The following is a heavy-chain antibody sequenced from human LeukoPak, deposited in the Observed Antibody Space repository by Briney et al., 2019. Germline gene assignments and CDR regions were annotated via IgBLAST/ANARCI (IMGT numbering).Heavy chain of an antibody. Sequence: GASVQVSCKASGYTFTGYYMHWVRQAPGQGLEWVGWVNPNSGGTNYAEKFQGRVTMTRDTSISTAYMELSRLRSDDTAVYYCARSNTTAGGPLLYWGQGTLVTVSS. CDR1: GYTFTGYY. D-gene: IGHD4-17*01. J-gene: IGHJ4*02. CDR2: VNPNSGGT. V-gene: IGHV1-2*02. CDR3: ARSNTTAGGPLLY.